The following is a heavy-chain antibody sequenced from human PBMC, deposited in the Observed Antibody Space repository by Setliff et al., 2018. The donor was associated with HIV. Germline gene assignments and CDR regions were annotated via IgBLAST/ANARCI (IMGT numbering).Heavy chain of an antibody. CDR1: GGSFSGHQ. J-gene: IGHJ5*02. V-gene: IGHV4-34*01. Sequence: ETLSLTCAVYGGSFSGHQWSWIRQPPGKGLEWIGEINHSEDTNYNSFLKSRVTISLDMSKNQFSLKLSSVTAADTAVYYCARCRLNGGFNLWGQGTLVTVSS. D-gene: IGHD7-27*01. CDR2: INHSEDT. CDR3: ARCRLNGGFNL.